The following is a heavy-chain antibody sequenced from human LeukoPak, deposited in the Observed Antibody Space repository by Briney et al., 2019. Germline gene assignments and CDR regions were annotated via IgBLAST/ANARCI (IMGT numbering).Heavy chain of an antibody. Sequence: GGSLRLSCAASGFTFSSYSMNWVRQAPGKGLEWVSSISSSSSYIYYADSVKGRFTISRDNAKNSLYLQMNSLRAEDTAVYYCARLLAGPNYYYGMDVWGKGTTVTVSS. CDR3: ARLLAGPNYYYGMDV. CDR2: ISSSSSYI. CDR1: GFTFSSYS. J-gene: IGHJ6*04. D-gene: IGHD3-3*02. V-gene: IGHV3-21*01.